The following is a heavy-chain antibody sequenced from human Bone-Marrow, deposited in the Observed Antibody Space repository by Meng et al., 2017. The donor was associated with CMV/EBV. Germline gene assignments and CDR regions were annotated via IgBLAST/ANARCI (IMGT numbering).Heavy chain of an antibody. CDR3: ASSGYMYYYYGMDV. Sequence: GGSLRLSCAASGFTFDDYGMSWVRQAPGKGLEWVSGINWNGGSTYYADSVKGRFTISRDNSKNTLYLQMNSLRAEDTAVYYCASSGYMYYYYGMDVWGQGTTVTVSS. D-gene: IGHD6-13*01. CDR1: GFTFDDYG. V-gene: IGHV3-20*04. CDR2: INWNGGST. J-gene: IGHJ6*02.